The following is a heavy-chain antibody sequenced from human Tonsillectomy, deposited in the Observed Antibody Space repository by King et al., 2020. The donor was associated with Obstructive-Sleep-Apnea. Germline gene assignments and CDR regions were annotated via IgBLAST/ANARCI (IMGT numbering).Heavy chain of an antibody. CDR1: GYTFTSYG. Sequence: VQLVESGAEVKKPGASVKVSCKTSGYTFTSYGISWVRQAPGQGLEWMGWISTYTGKTDYVQKLQGRVTMTTDTSTSTAYMELRSLRSDDTAVYYCAKAPPPLIFIAAAGYFDYWGQGTLVNVSS. CDR3: AKAPPPLIFIAAAGYFDY. V-gene: IGHV1-18*04. D-gene: IGHD6-13*01. J-gene: IGHJ4*02. CDR2: ISTYTGKT.